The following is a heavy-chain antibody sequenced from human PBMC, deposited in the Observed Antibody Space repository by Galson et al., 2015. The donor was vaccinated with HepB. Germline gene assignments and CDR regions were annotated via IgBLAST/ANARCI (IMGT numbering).Heavy chain of an antibody. CDR3: GKDFSLYTSFFFDY. CDR2: ISGSGDNT. D-gene: IGHD2-2*02. CDR1: GFTFSTYA. Sequence: SLRLSCAASGFTFSTYAMSWVRQAPGKGLEWVSTISGSGDNTYYADSVMGRFTISRDNSKNTLYLHINSLRAEDTAIYYCGKDFSLYTSFFFDYWSQGTLVTVSS. J-gene: IGHJ4*02. V-gene: IGHV3-23*01.